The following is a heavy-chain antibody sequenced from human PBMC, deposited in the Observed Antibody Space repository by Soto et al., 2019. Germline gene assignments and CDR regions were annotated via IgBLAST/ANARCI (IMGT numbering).Heavy chain of an antibody. D-gene: IGHD1-7*01. CDR3: ARGENVLELPNYYYYGMDV. Sequence: EVQLVESGGGLVQPGGSLRLSCAASGFTFSSYWMSWVRQAPGKGLEWVANIKQDVSEKYYVDSVKGRFTISRDNAKNSLYLQMNSLRAEDTAVYYCARGENVLELPNYYYYGMDVWGQGTTVTVSS. J-gene: IGHJ6*02. CDR2: IKQDVSEK. V-gene: IGHV3-7*03. CDR1: GFTFSSYW.